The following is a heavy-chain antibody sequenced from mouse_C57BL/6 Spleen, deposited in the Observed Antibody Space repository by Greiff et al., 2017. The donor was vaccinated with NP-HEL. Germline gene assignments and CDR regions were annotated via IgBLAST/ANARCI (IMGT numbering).Heavy chain of an antibody. CDR3: ARARIAPLAY. V-gene: IGHV1-53*01. CDR1: GYTFTSYW. D-gene: IGHD3-3*01. J-gene: IGHJ3*01. CDR2: INPSTVGT. Sequence: QVQLQQPGTELVKPGASVKLSCKASGYTFTSYWMHWVKQRPGQGLEWIGNINPSTVGTNYNEKFKSKVTLTVDKSSSTAYMQLSSLTSGDSAVYYGARARIAPLAYWGQGTLVTVSA.